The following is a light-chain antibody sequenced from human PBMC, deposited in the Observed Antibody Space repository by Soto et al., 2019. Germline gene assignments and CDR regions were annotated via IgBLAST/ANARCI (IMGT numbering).Light chain of an antibody. J-gene: IGKJ2*01. Sequence: DIVLTQSPDTLSLSPGERATLSCRASQSVSSNYLAWYQQKPGQAPRLLVYGASTRATGIPDRFSGSGSGTDFTRTISRLEPEDLAVYYCQQYGSSAYPFGQGTRLEIK. CDR1: QSVSSNY. CDR2: GAS. V-gene: IGKV3-20*01. CDR3: QQYGSSAYP.